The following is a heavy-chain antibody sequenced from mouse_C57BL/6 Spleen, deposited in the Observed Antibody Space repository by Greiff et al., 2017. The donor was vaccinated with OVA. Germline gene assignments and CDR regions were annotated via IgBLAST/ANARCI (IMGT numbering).Heavy chain of an antibody. CDR2: ISSGSSTI. J-gene: IGHJ3*01. CDR3: AREAYYSNYLGFAY. V-gene: IGHV5-17*01. D-gene: IGHD2-5*01. CDR1: GFTFSDYG. Sequence: EVQLVESGGGLVKPGGSLKLSCAASGFTFSDYGMHWVRQAPEKGLEWVAYISSGSSTIYYADTVKGRFTISRDNAKNTLFLQMTSLRSEDTAMYYCAREAYYSNYLGFAYWGQGTLVTVSA.